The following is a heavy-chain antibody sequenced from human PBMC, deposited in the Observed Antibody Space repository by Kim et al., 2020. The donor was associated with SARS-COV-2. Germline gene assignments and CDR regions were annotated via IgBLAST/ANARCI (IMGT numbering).Heavy chain of an antibody. CDR2: INTDGSST. V-gene: IGHV3-74*01. D-gene: IGHD4-17*01. Sequence: GGSLRLSCAASGFTFSNYWMHWVRQAPGKGLVWVSRINTDGSSTTSADSVKGRFTISRDNSKNTLYLQMNSLRAEDTAVYYCARLYGASGKNALDIWGQG. CDR3: ARLYGASGKNALDI. J-gene: IGHJ3*02. CDR1: GFTFSNYW.